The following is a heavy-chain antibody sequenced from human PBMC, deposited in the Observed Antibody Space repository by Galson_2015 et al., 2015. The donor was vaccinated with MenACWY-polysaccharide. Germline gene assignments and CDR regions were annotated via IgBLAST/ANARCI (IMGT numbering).Heavy chain of an antibody. J-gene: IGHJ6*02. CDR2: IIPIFGTA. CDR3: ARDLHIAVAGVYGMDV. D-gene: IGHD6-19*01. Sequence: SVKVSCKASGGTFSSYAISWVRQAPGQGLEWMGGIIPIFGTANYAQKFQGRVTITADESTSTAYMELSSLRFEDTAVYYCARDLHIAVAGVYGMDVWGQGTTVTVSS. CDR1: GGTFSSYA. V-gene: IGHV1-69*13.